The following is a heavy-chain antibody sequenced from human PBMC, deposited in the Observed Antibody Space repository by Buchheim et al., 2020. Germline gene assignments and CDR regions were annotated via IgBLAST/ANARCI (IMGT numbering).Heavy chain of an antibody. Sequence: EVHLVQSGGGLVQPGGSLRLSCEASGFTFSSAAMTWVRQAPGKGLEWVSSLTISGDFTYYADSVRGRFSISRDISKNTLSLQMNSLRAEDTAVYYCAKEVRPNDFWGQGTL. CDR2: LTISGDFT. J-gene: IGHJ4*02. CDR3: AKEVRPNDF. CDR1: GFTFSSAA. V-gene: IGHV3-23*04.